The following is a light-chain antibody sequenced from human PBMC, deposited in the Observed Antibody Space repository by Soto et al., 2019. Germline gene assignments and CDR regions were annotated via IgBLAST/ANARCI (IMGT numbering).Light chain of an antibody. CDR1: QSVLSTSNNRDY. CDR3: QPYLDSPLT. V-gene: IGKV4-1*01. Sequence: DIVMTQSPDSLAVYLGERATINCKSSQSVLSTSNNRDYLAWYQQKPGQPPKLLINWASTRLSGVPDRFSGSGSGTDFTLTISNLRAEDVAVYYCQPYLDSPLTFGGGTRVEIK. J-gene: IGKJ4*01. CDR2: WAS.